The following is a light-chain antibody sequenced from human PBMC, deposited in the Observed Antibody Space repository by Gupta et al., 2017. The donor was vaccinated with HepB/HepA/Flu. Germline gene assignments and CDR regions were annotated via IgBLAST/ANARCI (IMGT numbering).Light chain of an antibody. V-gene: IGLV3-1*01. CDR2: QDR. CDR1: KLGDKN. J-gene: IGLJ2*01. CDR3: QAWDSNSVI. Sequence: SYELTQPPSVSVSPGQTASITCSGDKLGDKNVFWYQQKSGQSPGLVICQDRKRPSGIADRFSGSNSGNTATLTISGSRAMDEADYYCQAWDSNSVIFGGGTKLTVL.